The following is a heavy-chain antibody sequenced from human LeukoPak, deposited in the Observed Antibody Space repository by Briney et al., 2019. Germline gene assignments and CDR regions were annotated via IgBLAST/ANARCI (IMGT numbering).Heavy chain of an antibody. J-gene: IGHJ4*02. V-gene: IGHV4-59*01. Sequence: SETLSLTCTVSGGSIRSNYWSWIRQPPGKGLEWIGYIYHSGSTNYNPSLNSRVTISVDTSKNEFSLKLSSVTAADTAVYYCARVPISTTARGYFDYWGQGTLVTVSS. CDR2: IYHSGST. CDR1: GGSIRSNY. CDR3: ARVPISTTARGYFDY. D-gene: IGHD4-17*01.